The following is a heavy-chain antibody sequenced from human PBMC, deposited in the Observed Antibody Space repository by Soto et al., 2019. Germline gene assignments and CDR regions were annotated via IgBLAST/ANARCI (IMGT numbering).Heavy chain of an antibody. D-gene: IGHD6-19*01. J-gene: IGHJ6*02. CDR1: GGTFSNYA. V-gene: IGHV1-69*12. CDR2: IVPIFGTT. Sequence: QVQLVQSGAEVKKPGSSVKVSCKVSGGTFSNYAIDWVRLAPGHGLEWMGGIVPIFGTTYYTQKFQGRATIIADDSRTTAYLEMSSLISEDTAIYYCARVEAVAGLYNYHGLDVWGQGTAVTVSS. CDR3: ARVEAVAGLYNYHGLDV.